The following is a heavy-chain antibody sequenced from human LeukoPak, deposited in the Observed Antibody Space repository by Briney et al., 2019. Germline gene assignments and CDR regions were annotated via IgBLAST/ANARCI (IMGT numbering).Heavy chain of an antibody. CDR1: GGTFSSYA. V-gene: IGHV1-69*04. CDR3: ARGLRTYYYGSGSYRVYGMDV. D-gene: IGHD3-10*01. J-gene: IGHJ6*02. CDR2: IIPILGIA. Sequence: GSSVKVSCKASGGTFSSYAISWVRQAPGQGLEWMGRIIPILGIANYAQKFQGRVTITADKSTSTAYMELSSLRPEDTAVYYCARGLRTYYYGSGSYRVYGMDVWGQGTTVTVSS.